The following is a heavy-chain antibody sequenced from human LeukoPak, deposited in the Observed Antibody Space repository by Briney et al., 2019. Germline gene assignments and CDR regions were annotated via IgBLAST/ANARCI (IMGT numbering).Heavy chain of an antibody. D-gene: IGHD1-26*01. Sequence: GGSLRLSCAASGFTFSNYNMNWVRQAPGKGLEWVSSITSSSSYIYYADSVKGRFTISRDNAENSLYLQMNSLRDEDTAVYYCARDPYSGSYGPYYYYYMDVWGKGTTVTISS. CDR2: ITSSSSYI. CDR3: ARDPYSGSYGPYYYYYMDV. J-gene: IGHJ6*03. CDR1: GFTFSNYN. V-gene: IGHV3-21*01.